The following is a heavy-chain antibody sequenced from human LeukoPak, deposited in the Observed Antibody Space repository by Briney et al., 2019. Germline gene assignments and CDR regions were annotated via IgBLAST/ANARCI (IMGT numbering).Heavy chain of an antibody. CDR1: GFTFSSYY. J-gene: IGHJ4*02. D-gene: IGHD3-16*01. V-gene: IGHV3-7*05. CDR3: ARDLSDDYSLDY. Sequence: PGGSLRLSCAASGFTFSSYYMAWFRQAPGKGLEWVANIKQDGSEKYYVDSVKGQFTISRDNAKNSLFLQLNSLRVDDTAVYYCARDLSDDYSLDYWGQGTLVSVSS. CDR2: IKQDGSEK.